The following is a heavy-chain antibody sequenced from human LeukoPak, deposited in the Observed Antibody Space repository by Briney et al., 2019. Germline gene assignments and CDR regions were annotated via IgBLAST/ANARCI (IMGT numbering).Heavy chain of an antibody. CDR2: ISYDGSIK. Sequence: GGSLRLSCAASGFTFSSYAMHWVRQAPGKGLEWVAVISYDGSIKYYADSVKGRFTISRDNSKNTLYLQMNSLRAEDTAVYYCAREERPRGFDYWGQGTLVTVSS. D-gene: IGHD6-25*01. V-gene: IGHV3-30*04. J-gene: IGHJ4*02. CDR1: GFTFSSYA. CDR3: AREERPRGFDY.